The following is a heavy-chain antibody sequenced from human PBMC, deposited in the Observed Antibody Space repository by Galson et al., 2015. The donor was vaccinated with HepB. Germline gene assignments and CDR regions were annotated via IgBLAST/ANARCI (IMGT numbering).Heavy chain of an antibody. J-gene: IGHJ3*02. D-gene: IGHD2-15*01. CDR3: ARLIVVVAATSKSNAFDI. CDR1: GFTFSSYW. CDR2: IKQDGSEK. V-gene: IGHV3-7*03. Sequence: SLRLSCAASGFTFSSYWMSWVRQAPGKGLEWVANIKQDGSEKYYVDSVKGRFTISRDNAKNSLYLQMNSPRAEDTAVYYCARLIVVVAATSKSNAFDIWGQGTMVTVSS.